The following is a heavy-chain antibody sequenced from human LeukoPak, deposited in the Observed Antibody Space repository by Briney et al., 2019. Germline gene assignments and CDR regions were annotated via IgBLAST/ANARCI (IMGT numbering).Heavy chain of an antibody. J-gene: IGHJ3*01. V-gene: IGHV3-30*03. CDR3: ARHTGYDFRWF. Sequence: GGSLRLSCAASGFTFSSYGMHWVRQAPGKGLEWVAVISYDGSNKYYADSVKGRFTISRDNSKNTLYLQMNSLRAEDTAVYYCARHTGYDFRWFWGQGTMVTVSS. CDR1: GFTFSSYG. CDR2: ISYDGSNK. D-gene: IGHD5-12*01.